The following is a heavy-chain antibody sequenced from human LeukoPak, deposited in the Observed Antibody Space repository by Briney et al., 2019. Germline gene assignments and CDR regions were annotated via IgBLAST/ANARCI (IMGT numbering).Heavy chain of an antibody. CDR3: ARGGSGWSIFDY. CDR2: ISGSGGST. D-gene: IGHD6-19*01. Sequence: GGSLRLSCAASGFSFRNYAISWVRQAPGKGLEWVSSISGSGGSTYSADSVKGRFTISRDNAKNSLYLQMNSLRAEDTAVYYCARGGSGWSIFDYWGQGTLVTVSS. V-gene: IGHV3-23*01. CDR1: GFSFRNYA. J-gene: IGHJ4*02.